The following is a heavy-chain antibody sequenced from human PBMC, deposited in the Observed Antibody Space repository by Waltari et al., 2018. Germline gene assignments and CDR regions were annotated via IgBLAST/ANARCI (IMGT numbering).Heavy chain of an antibody. CDR3: TREDQDFDT. CDR2: INGDESRI. J-gene: IGHJ3*02. CDR1: GFTFNNSW. Sequence: EVQLMESGGVLVQPGGSLRLSCAASGFTFNNSWMQWVRQVPGKGLVGVSSINGDESRITYADSMKGRFTISRDNAKNTLYLQMNSLRSEDTAVYYCTREDQDFDTWGQGTMVTVSS. D-gene: IGHD2-2*01. V-gene: IGHV3-74*01.